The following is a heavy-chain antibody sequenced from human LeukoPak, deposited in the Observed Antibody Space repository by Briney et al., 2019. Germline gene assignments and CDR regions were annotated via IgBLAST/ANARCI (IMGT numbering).Heavy chain of an antibody. CDR2: INSDGSST. Sequence: GGSLRLSCVASGFTFSSYWMHWVRQAPGKGLVWVSRINSDGSSTSYADSVKGRFTVSRDNAKNTLYLQMNSLRAEDTAVYYCARVPKWELLDAFDIWGQGTMVTVSS. V-gene: IGHV3-74*01. D-gene: IGHD1-26*01. CDR1: GFTFSSYW. J-gene: IGHJ3*02. CDR3: ARVPKWELLDAFDI.